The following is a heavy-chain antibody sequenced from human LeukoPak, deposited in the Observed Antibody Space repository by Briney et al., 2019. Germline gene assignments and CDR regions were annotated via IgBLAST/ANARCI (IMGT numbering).Heavy chain of an antibody. D-gene: IGHD6-13*01. CDR1: GGSISSSSYY. CDR2: IYYSGST. J-gene: IGHJ5*02. Sequence: SETLSLTCTVSGGSISSSSYYWGWIRQPPGKGLEWIGSIYYSGSTYYNPSLKSRVTISVDTSKNQFSLKLSSVTAADTAVYYCARQPGIAAAEVGDNWFDPWGQGTLVTVSS. CDR3: ARQPGIAAAEVGDNWFDP. V-gene: IGHV4-39*01.